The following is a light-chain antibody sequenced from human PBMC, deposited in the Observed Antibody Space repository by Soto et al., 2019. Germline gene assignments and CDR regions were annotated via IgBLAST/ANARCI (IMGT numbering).Light chain of an antibody. Sequence: EIGLTQSPGTLSLSPGERATLPCRASQSVSSSYLAWYQQKPGQAPRLLIYGASSRATGIPDRFSGSGSGTDFTLTISRLEPEDFAVYYCQQYGSSPLTFGGGTKVDIK. V-gene: IGKV3-20*01. CDR3: QQYGSSPLT. CDR2: GAS. CDR1: QSVSSSY. J-gene: IGKJ4*01.